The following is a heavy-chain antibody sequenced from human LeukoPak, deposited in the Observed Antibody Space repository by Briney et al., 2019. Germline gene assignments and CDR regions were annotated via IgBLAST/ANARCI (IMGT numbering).Heavy chain of an antibody. Sequence: GGSLRLSCAASGFTFSSYAMSWVRQAPGKGLEWVSAISGSGGSTYYADSVKGRFTISRDNSKNTLYLQMNSLRAEDTAVYYCAKWPYSSSWSHYFDYWGQGTLATVSS. V-gene: IGHV3-23*01. CDR1: GFTFSSYA. D-gene: IGHD6-13*01. CDR2: ISGSGGST. CDR3: AKWPYSSSWSHYFDY. J-gene: IGHJ4*02.